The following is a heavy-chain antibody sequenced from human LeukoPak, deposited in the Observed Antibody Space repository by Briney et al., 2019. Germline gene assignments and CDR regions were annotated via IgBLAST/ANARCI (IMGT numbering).Heavy chain of an antibody. V-gene: IGHV4-59*01. CDR3: ARERVEWELRHDAFDI. CDR1: GCSISRYY. CDR2: IYYSGST. Sequence: SQTLSLTCTDSGCSISRYYWSWIRKPPGKGLEWIGNIYYSGSTNYNPSLKSRVTISLDTSKNQFSLKLSSVTAADTAVDYCARERVEWELRHDAFDIWGQGTMVTVSS. J-gene: IGHJ3*02. D-gene: IGHD1-26*01.